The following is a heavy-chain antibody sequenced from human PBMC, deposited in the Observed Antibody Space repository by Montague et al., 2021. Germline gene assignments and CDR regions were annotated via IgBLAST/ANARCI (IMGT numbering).Heavy chain of an antibody. CDR3: ARDEVASSRYSIDY. Sequence: SLRLSCAASGFTFSYYSMPWVRQAPGQGLQWVSSIDCSSSYIFYVDSVKGRFTISRDNAKNSLYLQINSLRAEDTGVYYCARDEVASSRYSIDYWGRGTPVTVSS. CDR2: IDCSSSYI. V-gene: IGHV3-21*01. J-gene: IGHJ4*02. CDR1: GFTFSYYS. D-gene: IGHD6-13*01.